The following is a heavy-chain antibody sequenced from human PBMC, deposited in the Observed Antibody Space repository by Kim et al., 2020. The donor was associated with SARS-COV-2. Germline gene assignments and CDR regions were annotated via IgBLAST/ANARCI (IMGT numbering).Heavy chain of an antibody. CDR1: GYSFTSYW. CDR2: IYPGDSDT. J-gene: IGHJ6*02. Sequence: GESLKISCKGSGYSFTSYWIGWVRQMPGKGLEWMGIIYPGDSDTRYSPSFQGQVTISADKSISTAYLQWSSLKASDTAMYYCARQGSSSSSLGYYYYGMDVWGQGTTVTVSS. D-gene: IGHD6-6*01. CDR3: ARQGSSSSSLGYYYYGMDV. V-gene: IGHV5-51*01.